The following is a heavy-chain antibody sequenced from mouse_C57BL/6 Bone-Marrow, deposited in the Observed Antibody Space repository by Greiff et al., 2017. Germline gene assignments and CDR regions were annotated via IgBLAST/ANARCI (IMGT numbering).Heavy chain of an antibody. CDR1: GFSLTSYG. Sequence: QVQLKESGPGLVQPSQSLSITCTVSGFSLTSYGVHWVRQSPGKGLEWLGVIWSGGSTDYNAAFISRLSISKDNSKSQVFFKMNSLQADDTAIYYCARNGGLRRGGDAMDYWCQGTSVTVSS. J-gene: IGHJ4*01. CDR2: IWSGGST. V-gene: IGHV2-2*01. D-gene: IGHD2-4*01. CDR3: ARNGGLRRGGDAMDY.